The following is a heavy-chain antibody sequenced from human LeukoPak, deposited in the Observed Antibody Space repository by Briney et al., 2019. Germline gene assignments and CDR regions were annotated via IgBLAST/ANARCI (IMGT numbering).Heavy chain of an antibody. V-gene: IGHV1-18*01. D-gene: IGHD5-24*01. J-gene: IGHJ6*02. Sequence: AASVKVSCKASGYTFTSYDISWVRQAPGQGLEWMGWISAYNGNTNYAQKLQGRVTMTTDTSTSTAYMELRSLRSDDTAVYYCARDRQQYYYGMDVWGQGATVTVSS. CDR1: GYTFTSYD. CDR3: ARDRQQYYYGMDV. CDR2: ISAYNGNT.